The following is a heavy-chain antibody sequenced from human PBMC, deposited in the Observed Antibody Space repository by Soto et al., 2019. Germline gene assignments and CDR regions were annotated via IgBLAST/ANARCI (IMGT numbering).Heavy chain of an antibody. D-gene: IGHD4-17*01. Sequence: GGSLRLSCAASGFTVSSNYMSWVRQAPGKGLEWVSVIYSGGSTYYADSVKGRFTISRDNSKNTVYLQMNSLRAEDTAVYYCARAFSVTDFDSWGQGTLVTVSS. CDR2: IYSGGST. J-gene: IGHJ4*02. V-gene: IGHV3-66*01. CDR3: ARAFSVTDFDS. CDR1: GFTVSSNY.